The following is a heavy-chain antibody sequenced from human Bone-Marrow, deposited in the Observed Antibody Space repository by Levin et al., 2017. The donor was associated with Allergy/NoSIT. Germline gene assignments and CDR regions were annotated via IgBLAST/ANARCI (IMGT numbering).Heavy chain of an antibody. CDR2: INSDGSST. CDR1: GFTFISYW. D-gene: IGHD2-8*01. Sequence: PGGSLRLSCAASGFTFISYWMHWVRQAPGKGLVWVSRINSDGSSTSHADSVKGRFTISRDNAKNTLYLQMNSLRAEDTAVYYCARALYAGGMDVWGQGTTVTVSS. V-gene: IGHV3-74*01. CDR3: ARALYAGGMDV. J-gene: IGHJ6*02.